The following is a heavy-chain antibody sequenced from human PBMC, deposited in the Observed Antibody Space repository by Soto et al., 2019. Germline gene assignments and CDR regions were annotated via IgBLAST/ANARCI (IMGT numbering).Heavy chain of an antibody. CDR3: ARDTDRQQLGGNYYYILDV. J-gene: IGHJ6*02. D-gene: IGHD3-3*02. V-gene: IGHV1-69*12. CDR1: GGTFSTSA. Sequence: QVQLMQSGAEVKKPGSSVKVSCKASGGTFSTSAISWVRQAPGEGLEWVGGIMPVFATPDYAQKFQGSVTISADESTTTAYLELTSLTTDDTAVYYCARDTDRQQLGGNYYYILDVWGQGTAITVSS. CDR2: IMPVFATP.